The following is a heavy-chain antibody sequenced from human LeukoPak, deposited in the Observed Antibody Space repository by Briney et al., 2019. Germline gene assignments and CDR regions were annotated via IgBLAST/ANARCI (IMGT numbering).Heavy chain of an antibody. CDR2: INPNSGGT. CDR3: ARAIAVAGSYYFDY. J-gene: IGHJ4*02. Sequence: ASVKVSCKASGYTFTGYYMHWVRQAPGQGLEWMGRINPNSGGTNYAQKFQGRVTMTRDTSISTAYMELSRLRSEDTAVYFCARAIAVAGSYYFDYWGQGALVTVSS. CDR1: GYTFTGYY. V-gene: IGHV1-2*06. D-gene: IGHD6-19*01.